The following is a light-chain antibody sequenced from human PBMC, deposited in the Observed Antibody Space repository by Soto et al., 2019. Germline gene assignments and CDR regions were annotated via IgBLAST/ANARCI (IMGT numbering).Light chain of an antibody. CDR3: QGYGDSPDT. J-gene: IGKJ1*01. V-gene: IGKV3-20*01. CDR1: QSVASNY. Sequence: EIVWTQSPGTLSLSPVERATLSCRASQSVASNYLAWYQLKPGQAPRLLIYGASCRATGIPDRFGGSGSGTDFALTISSMEHEDFTVYFCQGYGDSPDTFGQGTKVEIQ. CDR2: GAS.